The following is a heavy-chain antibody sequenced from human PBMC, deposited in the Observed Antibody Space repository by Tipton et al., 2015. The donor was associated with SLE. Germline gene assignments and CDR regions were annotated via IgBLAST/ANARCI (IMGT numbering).Heavy chain of an antibody. V-gene: IGHV4-34*01. CDR2: SNPSGNT. CDR1: GGSISSYY. D-gene: IGHD3-10*01. J-gene: IGHJ4*02. CDR3: ARAPSFMVRRFTVYHFDS. Sequence: TLSLTCTVSGGSISSYYWSWIRQPPGKGLEWIGESNPSGNTNYNPSLKSRVTISVDTSKNQLSLKLTSVTAADTAVYYCARAPSFMVRRFTVYHFDSWGQGTRVTVSS.